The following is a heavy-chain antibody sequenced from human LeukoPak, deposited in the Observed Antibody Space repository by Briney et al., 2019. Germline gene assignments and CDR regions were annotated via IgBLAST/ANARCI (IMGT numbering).Heavy chain of an antibody. V-gene: IGHV4-34*01. CDR3: ARGRIAKIVVVHSFHYGMDV. CDR2: INDYTGNT. D-gene: IGHD3-22*01. CDR1: GGSFTDYF. Sequence: SETLSLTCDVFGGSFTDYFWTWIRQSPGKGLEWIGEINDYTGNTNFNPSLNSRVSISLEKSKNQFSLELRSVTAADTAVYYCARGRIAKIVVVHSFHYGMDVWGQGTTVTVSS. J-gene: IGHJ6*02.